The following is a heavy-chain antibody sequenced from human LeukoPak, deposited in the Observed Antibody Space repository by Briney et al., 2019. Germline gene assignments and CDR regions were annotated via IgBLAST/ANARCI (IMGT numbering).Heavy chain of an antibody. CDR1: GGSISISSYY. V-gene: IGHV4-39*01. Sequence: SETLSLTCTVSGGSISISSYYWGWIRQPPGKGLEWIGSIYYSGSTYYNPSLKSRVTISVDTSKNQFSLKLSSVTAADTAVYYCARLGGGLRLGELSLFWLGAPYFDYWGQGTLVTVSS. J-gene: IGHJ4*02. CDR3: ARLGGGLRLGELSLFWLGAPYFDY. D-gene: IGHD3-16*02. CDR2: IYYSGST.